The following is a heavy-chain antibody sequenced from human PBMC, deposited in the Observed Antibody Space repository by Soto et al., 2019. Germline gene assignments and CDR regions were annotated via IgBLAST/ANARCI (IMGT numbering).Heavy chain of an antibody. CDR3: ARFTGIAAAGIDY. V-gene: IGHV4-59*01. D-gene: IGHD6-13*01. CDR1: GGSISSYY. J-gene: IGHJ4*02. CDR2: IYYSGST. Sequence: SETLSLTCTVSGGSISSYYWSWIRQPPGKGLEWIGYIYYSGSTNYNPFLKSRVTISVDTSKNQFSLKLSSVTAADTAVYYCARFTGIAAAGIDYWGQGTLVTVSS.